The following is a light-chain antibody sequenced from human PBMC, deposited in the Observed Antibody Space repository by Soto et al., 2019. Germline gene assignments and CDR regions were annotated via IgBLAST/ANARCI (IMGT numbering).Light chain of an antibody. CDR2: DVT. V-gene: IGLV2-14*01. J-gene: IGLJ2*01. CDR1: NSDVVGYDH. CDR3: SSFTRSGTLA. Sequence: QSALAQPASVSGSPGQSITIPCTGTNSDVVGYDHVSWFQQHPGKAPRLMIYDVTNRPSGVPNRFSGSKTGNTASLIISGLQAEDEADYYCSSFTRSGTLAFGGGTKLTVL.